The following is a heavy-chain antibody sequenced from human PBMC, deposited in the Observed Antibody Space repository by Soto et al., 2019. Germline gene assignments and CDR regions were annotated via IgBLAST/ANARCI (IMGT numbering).Heavy chain of an antibody. D-gene: IGHD1-7*01. CDR1: GFTFSSYW. CDR2: IKQDGSEK. CDR3: ARGGLELRPDDAFYI. V-gene: IGHV3-7*01. Sequence: GGSLRLSCAASGFTFSSYWMSWVRQAPGKGLEWVANIKQDGSEKYYVDSVKGRFTISRDNAKNSLYLQMNSLRAEDTAVYYCARGGLELRPDDAFYIWGQGTMVTVSS. J-gene: IGHJ3*02.